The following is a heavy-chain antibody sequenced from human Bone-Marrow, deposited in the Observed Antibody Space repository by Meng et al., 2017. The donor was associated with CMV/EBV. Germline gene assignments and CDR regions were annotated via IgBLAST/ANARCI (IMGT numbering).Heavy chain of an antibody. J-gene: IGHJ5*02. V-gene: IGHV3-20*01. Sequence: GESLKISCAASGFTFDDYGMSWVRQAPGKGLEWVSGINWNGGRTGYADSVKGRFTISRDNAKNSLYLQMNSLRAEDTALYHCARIGYCSSTGCYTGWFDPWGQATLAAFSS. D-gene: IGHD2-2*02. CDR1: GFTFDDYG. CDR2: INWNGGRT. CDR3: ARIGYCSSTGCYTGWFDP.